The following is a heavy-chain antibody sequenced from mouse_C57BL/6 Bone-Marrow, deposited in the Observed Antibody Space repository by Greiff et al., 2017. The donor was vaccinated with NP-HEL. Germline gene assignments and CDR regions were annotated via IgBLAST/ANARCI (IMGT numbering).Heavy chain of an antibody. CDR2: IRSKSSNYAT. CDR3: VRVWDGYYERYAMDY. Sequence: EPGGGLVQPKGSLKLSCAASGFTFNTYAMHWVRQAPGKGLEWVARIRSKSSNYATYYADSVKDRFTISSDDSQSMLYLQMNNLKTEDTAMYYCVRVWDGYYERYAMDYWGQGTSVTVSS. J-gene: IGHJ4*01. CDR1: GFTFNTYA. V-gene: IGHV10-3*01. D-gene: IGHD2-3*01.